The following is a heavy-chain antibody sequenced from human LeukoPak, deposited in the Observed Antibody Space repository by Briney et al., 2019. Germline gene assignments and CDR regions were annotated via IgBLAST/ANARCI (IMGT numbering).Heavy chain of an antibody. Sequence: SETLSLTCTVSGGSISSYYWSWIRQPPGKRLEWIGYIYYSGSTNYNPSLKSRVTISVDTSKNQFSLKLSSATAADTAVYYCARGGDTAMVWDFDYWGQGTLVTVSS. V-gene: IGHV4-59*01. D-gene: IGHD5-18*01. J-gene: IGHJ4*02. CDR2: IYYSGST. CDR3: ARGGDTAMVWDFDY. CDR1: GGSISSYY.